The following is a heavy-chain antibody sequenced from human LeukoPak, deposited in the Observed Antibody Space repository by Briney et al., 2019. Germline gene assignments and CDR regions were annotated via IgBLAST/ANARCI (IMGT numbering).Heavy chain of an antibody. CDR3: ARDGRQPQDPQYSRIYYFDY. J-gene: IGHJ4*02. CDR1: GGSISSGGYY. CDR2: IYHSGST. V-gene: IGHV4-30-2*01. Sequence: SQTLSLTCTVSGGSISSGGYYWSWIRQPPGKGLEWIGYIYHSGSTYYNPPLKSRVTISVDKSKNQFSLKLSSVTAADTAVYYCARDGRQPQDPQYSRIYYFDYWGQGTLVTVSS. D-gene: IGHD6-13*01.